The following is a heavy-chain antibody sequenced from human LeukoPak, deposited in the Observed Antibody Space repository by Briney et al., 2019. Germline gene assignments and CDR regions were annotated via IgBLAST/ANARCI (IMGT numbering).Heavy chain of an antibody. CDR1: GGSISSSYW. D-gene: IGHD1-26*01. CDR2: IYHGGST. Sequence: PSGTLSLTCAVSGGSISSSYWWSWVRQPPGKGLGWIGEIYHGGSTNYNPSLKSRVTISVDKSKNQFSLRLSSVTAADTAVYYCARAVGTTSMCNYWGQGTLVTVSS. CDR3: ARAVGTTSMCNY. J-gene: IGHJ4*02. V-gene: IGHV4-4*02.